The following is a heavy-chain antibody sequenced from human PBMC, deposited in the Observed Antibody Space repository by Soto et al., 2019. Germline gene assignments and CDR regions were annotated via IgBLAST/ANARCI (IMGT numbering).Heavy chain of an antibody. V-gene: IGHV3-53*01. J-gene: IGHJ5*02. CDR2: IWTGGTT. CDR3: ASARHIGP. CDR1: GFSVSNNY. D-gene: IGHD2-21*01. Sequence: GGSLRLSCAASGFSVSNNYISWVRQAPGKGLEWVAVIWTGGTTSYIDSVKGRFTISRDNAENSLYLQMTSLRAEDTAVYYCASARHIGPWGQGTLVTVSS.